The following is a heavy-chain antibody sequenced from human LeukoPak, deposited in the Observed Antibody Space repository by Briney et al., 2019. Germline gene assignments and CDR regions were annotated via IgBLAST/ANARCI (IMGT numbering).Heavy chain of an antibody. CDR1: GDSISSYY. Sequence: SETLSLTCTVSGDSISSYYWSWIRQPPGRGLEWIGIMYYSGSTNYNPSLKSRVTISVDTSKNQFSLKLNSVTAADTAVYYCARVTGYMIEDYFDYWGQGTLVTVSS. CDR2: MYYSGST. V-gene: IGHV4-59*01. J-gene: IGHJ4*02. CDR3: ARVTGYMIEDYFDY. D-gene: IGHD3-9*01.